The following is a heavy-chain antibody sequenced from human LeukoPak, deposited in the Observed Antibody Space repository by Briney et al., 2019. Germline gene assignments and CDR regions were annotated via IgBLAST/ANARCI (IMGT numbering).Heavy chain of an antibody. D-gene: IGHD5-24*01. CDR1: GFTFSNYG. J-gene: IGHJ4*02. V-gene: IGHV3-30*18. Sequence: PGGSLRLSCAASGFTFSNYGMHWVRQAPGKGLERVAVISYDGSNKYYADSVKGRFTISRDNSKNTLYLQMNSLRAEDTAVYYCAKAGMATYFEREDYWGQGTLVTVSS. CDR2: ISYDGSNK. CDR3: AKAGMATYFEREDY.